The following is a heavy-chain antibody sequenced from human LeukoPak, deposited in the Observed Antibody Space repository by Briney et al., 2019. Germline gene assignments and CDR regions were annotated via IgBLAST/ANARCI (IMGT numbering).Heavy chain of an antibody. Sequence: GGSLRLSCVASGFTFSDHAVSWVRQAPGKGLEWVSAISGGSTSTYYADSVKGRFTISRDNSKNTLSLQMNSLRAEDTAVYYCVKDRTGTYTLDYWGQGTLVTVSS. CDR1: GFTFSDHA. V-gene: IGHV3-23*01. D-gene: IGHD3-10*01. CDR2: ISGGSTST. CDR3: VKDRTGTYTLDY. J-gene: IGHJ4*02.